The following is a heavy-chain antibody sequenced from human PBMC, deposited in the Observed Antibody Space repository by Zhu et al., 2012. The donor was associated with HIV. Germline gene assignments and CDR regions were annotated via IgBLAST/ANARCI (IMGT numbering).Heavy chain of an antibody. D-gene: IGHD1-26*01. CDR3: ARTRESGNYYGGVSWFDP. J-gene: IGHJ5*02. V-gene: IGHV4-30-4*08. Sequence: QVQLQESGPRLVKPSQTLSLTCIVSGGSIISGGHYWSWVRQTPGRGLEWIASIYYSGNAYYNASLKSRGTVSVDKSRNRFSLILTPVTAADTAVYYCARTRESGNYYGGVSWFDPWGQGTLVTVSS. CDR1: GGSIISGGHY. CDR2: IYYSGNA.